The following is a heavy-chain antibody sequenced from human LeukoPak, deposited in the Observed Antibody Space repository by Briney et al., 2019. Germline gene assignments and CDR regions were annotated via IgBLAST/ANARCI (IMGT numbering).Heavy chain of an antibody. V-gene: IGHV1-18*01. J-gene: IGHJ6*03. CDR3: ARSYSNSYYYYYYYMDV. CDR1: GYTFTSYG. D-gene: IGHD4-11*01. CDR2: ISAYNGNT. Sequence: ASVKVSCKASGYTFTSYGISWVRQAPGQGLEWMGWISAYNGNTNYAQKLQGRVTMTTDTSTSTAYMELRSLRSDDTAVYYCARSYSNSYYYYYYYMDVWGKGTTVTVSS.